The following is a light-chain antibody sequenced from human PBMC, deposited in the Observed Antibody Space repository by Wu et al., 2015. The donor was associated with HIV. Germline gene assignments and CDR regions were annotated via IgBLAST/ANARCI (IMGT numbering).Light chain of an antibody. CDR2: GPT. Sequence: VLTQSPDFLSLSPGDRADIFCKASRNVKSSHGYLAWYQQKSGQPPRLLFLGPTTRAKGVPDRFSASGSGTDFTLTISRLEPEDFAVYYCQHYGSSPRLFTFGPGTKVDIK. CDR3: QHYGSSPRLFT. J-gene: IGKJ3*01. CDR1: RNVKSSHGY. V-gene: IGKV3-20*01.